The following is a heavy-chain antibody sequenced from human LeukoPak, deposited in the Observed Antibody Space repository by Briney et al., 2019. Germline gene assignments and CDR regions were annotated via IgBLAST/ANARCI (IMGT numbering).Heavy chain of an antibody. Sequence: PSETLSLTCAVYGGSFSGYYWSWIRQPPGKGLEWIGEINHSGSTSYNPSLKSRVTISVDTSKNQFSLKLSSVTAADTAVYYCARGRPSPRIVVVVAATPLRLDYWGQGTLVTVSS. CDR1: GGSFSGYY. V-gene: IGHV4-34*01. CDR3: ARGRPSPRIVVVVAATPLRLDY. D-gene: IGHD2-15*01. CDR2: INHSGST. J-gene: IGHJ4*02.